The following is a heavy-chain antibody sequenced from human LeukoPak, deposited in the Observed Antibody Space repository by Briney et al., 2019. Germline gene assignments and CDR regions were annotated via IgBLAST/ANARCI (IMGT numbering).Heavy chain of an antibody. CDR1: GGSISSHY. V-gene: IGHV4-59*11. D-gene: IGHD1-26*01. CDR3: ARESGSYAPPHYFDY. Sequence: PSETLSLTCTVSGGSISSHYWSWIRQPPGKGLEWIGYIYYSGSTNYNPSLKSRVTISVDTSKNQFSLKLSSVTAADTAVYYCARESGSYAPPHYFDYWGQGTLVTVSS. CDR2: IYYSGST. J-gene: IGHJ4*02.